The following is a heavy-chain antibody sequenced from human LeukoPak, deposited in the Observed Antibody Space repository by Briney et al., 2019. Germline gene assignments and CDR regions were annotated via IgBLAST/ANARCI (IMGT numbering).Heavy chain of an antibody. V-gene: IGHV4-38-2*01. CDR2: IYHSGST. Sequence: PSETLSLTCAVSSYSISSGYFWGWIRQPPGKGLEWIGSIYHSGSTYYNPSLKSRVTISVDTSKNQFSLKLSSVTAADTAVCYCARQGCSGGSCYSWGQGTLVTVSS. CDR1: SYSISSGYF. J-gene: IGHJ4*02. D-gene: IGHD2-15*01. CDR3: ARQGCSGGSCYS.